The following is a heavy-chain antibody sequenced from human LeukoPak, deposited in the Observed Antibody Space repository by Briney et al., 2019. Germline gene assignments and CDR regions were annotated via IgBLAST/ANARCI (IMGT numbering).Heavy chain of an antibody. CDR1: GGSFSGYY. J-gene: IGHJ1*01. CDR3: ARLRIQLWLQAEYFQH. V-gene: IGHV4-34*01. CDR2: INHSGST. D-gene: IGHD5-18*01. Sequence: PSETLSLTCAVYGGSFSGYYWSWIRQPPGKGLEWIGEINHSGSTNYNPSLKSRVTISADTSKDQFSLKLSSVTAADTAVYYCARLRIQLWLQAEYFQHWGQGTLVTVSS.